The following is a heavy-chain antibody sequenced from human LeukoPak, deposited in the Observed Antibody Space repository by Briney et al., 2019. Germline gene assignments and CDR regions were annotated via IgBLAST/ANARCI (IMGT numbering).Heavy chain of an antibody. D-gene: IGHD3-16*02. CDR3: ARGPYDYVWGSYRYTRDFDY. CDR2: INPNSGGT. J-gene: IGHJ4*02. CDR1: GYTFTGYY. V-gene: IGHV1-2*02. Sequence: ASVKVSCKASGYTFTGYYMHWVRQAPGQGLEWMGWINPNSGGTNYAQKFQGRVTMTRDTSISTAYMELGRLRSDDTAVYYCARGPYDYVWGSYRYTRDFDYWGQGTPVTVSS.